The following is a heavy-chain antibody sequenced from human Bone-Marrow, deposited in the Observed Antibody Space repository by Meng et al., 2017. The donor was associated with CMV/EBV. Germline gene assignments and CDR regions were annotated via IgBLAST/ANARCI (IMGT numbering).Heavy chain of an antibody. CDR3: ARDRFFRPGNSWIPYYYYGMDV. J-gene: IGHJ6*02. D-gene: IGHD4-23*01. CDR2: TYYRSKWYN. Sequence: SETLSLTCAISGDSVSSNSAAWNWIRQSPSRGLEWLGRTYYRSKWYNDYAVSVKSRITINPDTSKNQFSLQLNSVTPEDTAVYYCARDRFFRPGNSWIPYYYYGMDVWGQGTTVTVSS. V-gene: IGHV6-1*01. CDR1: GDSVSSNSAA.